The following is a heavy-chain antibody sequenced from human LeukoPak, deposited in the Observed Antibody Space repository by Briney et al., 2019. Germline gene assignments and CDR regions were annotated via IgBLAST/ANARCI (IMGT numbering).Heavy chain of an antibody. D-gene: IGHD5-18*01. CDR3: ARSVAARGYSYGYY. CDR2: INPNSGGT. J-gene: IGHJ4*02. Sequence: GASVKVSCKASGYTFTEYYIHWVRQAPGQGLEWMGWINPNSGGTNYAQKFRGWVTMTRDTSISTAYMELSRLKSGDTAVYYCARSVAARGYSYGYYWGQGTLVTVSS. CDR1: GYTFTEYY. V-gene: IGHV1-2*04.